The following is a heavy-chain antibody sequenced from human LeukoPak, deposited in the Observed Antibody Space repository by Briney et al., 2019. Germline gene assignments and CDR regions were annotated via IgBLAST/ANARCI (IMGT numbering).Heavy chain of an antibody. Sequence: GGSLRLSCAASGFTFSDYYMSWIRQAPGKGLEWVSYIKSSSGPKYYLDSVKGRFTISRDNAKNSLYLKMNSLRAEDTAVYYCARAALDSRNYYYGLDVWGQGTTVTVSS. D-gene: IGHD1-14*01. V-gene: IGHV3-11*01. CDR3: ARAALDSRNYYYGLDV. J-gene: IGHJ6*02. CDR2: IKSSSGPK. CDR1: GFTFSDYY.